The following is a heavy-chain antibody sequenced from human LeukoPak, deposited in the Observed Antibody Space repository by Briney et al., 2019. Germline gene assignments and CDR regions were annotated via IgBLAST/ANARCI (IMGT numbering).Heavy chain of an antibody. V-gene: IGHV3-53*01. CDR2: FYTSGNT. CDR3: ARGSRGAMVDY. J-gene: IGHJ4*02. CDR1: GFTVSTNY. Sequence: GGSLRLSCAASGFTVSTNYMSWVRQAPGKGLEWVSIFYTSGNTYYADSVKDRFTISRDSSKNMLYLQMNSLRADDTAVYYCARGSRGAMVDYWGQGTLVTVSS. D-gene: IGHD3-16*01.